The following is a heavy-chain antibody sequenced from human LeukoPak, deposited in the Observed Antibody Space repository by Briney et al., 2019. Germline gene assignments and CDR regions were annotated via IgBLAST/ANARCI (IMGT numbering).Heavy chain of an antibody. V-gene: IGHV1-18*01. CDR2: ISAYNGNT. CDR3: ARDQYYDYVWGSYHLFDY. D-gene: IGHD3-16*02. Sequence: ASVKVSCKASGYTFTSYGISWVRQAPGQGLEWMGWISAYNGNTNYAQKLQGRVTMTTDTSTSTAYMELRSLRSDDTAVYYCARDQYYDYVWGSYHLFDYWGQGTLVTVSS. CDR1: GYTFTSYG. J-gene: IGHJ4*02.